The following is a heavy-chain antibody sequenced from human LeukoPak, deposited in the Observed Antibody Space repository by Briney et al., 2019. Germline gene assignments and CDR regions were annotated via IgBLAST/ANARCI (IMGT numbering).Heavy chain of an antibody. D-gene: IGHD6-13*01. CDR1: GFTFSDYA. V-gene: IGHV3-30*04. CDR2: ISYDAKNN. Sequence: GRSLRLSCAASGFTFSDYAMHWVRQAPGKGLEWVTVISYDAKNNYYADPVKGRFTISRDNSKNTLYLQMNSLRDEDTAVYYCARDHYSRNDHWGQGTLVTVSS. J-gene: IGHJ4*02. CDR3: ARDHYSRNDH.